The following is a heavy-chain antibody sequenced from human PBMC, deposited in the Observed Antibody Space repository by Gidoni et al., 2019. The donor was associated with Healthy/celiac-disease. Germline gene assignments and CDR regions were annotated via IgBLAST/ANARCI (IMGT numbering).Heavy chain of an antibody. J-gene: IGHJ5*02. D-gene: IGHD5-18*01. Sequence: EVQLLESGGGLVQPGGPLSLSCAASGFTFSSYAMSWVRQAPGKGLEWVSAISGSGGSTYYADSVKGRFTISRDNSKNTLYLQMNSLRAEDTAVYYCAKEGGYSYAPRGWFDPWGQGTLVTVSS. V-gene: IGHV3-23*01. CDR1: GFTFSSYA. CDR2: ISGSGGST. CDR3: AKEGGYSYAPRGWFDP.